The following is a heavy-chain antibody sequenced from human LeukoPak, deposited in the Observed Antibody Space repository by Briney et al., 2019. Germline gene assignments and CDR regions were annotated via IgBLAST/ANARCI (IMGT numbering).Heavy chain of an antibody. D-gene: IGHD5-18*01. CDR3: ASYGYSYNYYFDY. V-gene: IGHV4-34*01. J-gene: IGHJ4*02. Sequence: SETLSLTCAVYGGSFSGYYWSWIRQPPGKGLEWIGEINHSGSTNYNPSLKSRVTISVDTSKNQFSLKLSSVTAADTAVYYCASYGYSYNYYFDYWGQGALVIVSS. CDR1: GGSFSGYY. CDR2: INHSGST.